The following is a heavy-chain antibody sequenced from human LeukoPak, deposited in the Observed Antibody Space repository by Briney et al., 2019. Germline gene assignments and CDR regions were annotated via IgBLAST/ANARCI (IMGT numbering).Heavy chain of an antibody. CDR2: IYYSGST. V-gene: IGHV4-59*11. D-gene: IGHD2-2*03. Sequence: SETLSLTCTVSGGSISSHYWSWIRQPPGKGLEWIGYIYYSGSTNYNPSLKSRVTISVDTSKNQFSLKLSSVTAADTAVYYCARDGSVPRAYYYYYYYMDVWGKGTTVTVSS. CDR3: ARDGSVPRAYYYYYYYMDV. J-gene: IGHJ6*03. CDR1: GGSISSHY.